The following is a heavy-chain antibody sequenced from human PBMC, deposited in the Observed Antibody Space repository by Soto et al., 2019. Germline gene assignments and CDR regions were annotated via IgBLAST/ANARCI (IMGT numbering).Heavy chain of an antibody. CDR2: IYYSGST. Sequence: SETLSLTCTVSGGSISSGDDYWSWIRQPPGKGLEWIGYIYYSGSTYYNPSLKSRVTISVDTSKNQFSLKLSSVTAADTAVYYCARVDSSGYQPFDYWGQGTLVTVS. D-gene: IGHD3-22*01. CDR1: GGSISSGDDY. CDR3: ARVDSSGYQPFDY. V-gene: IGHV4-30-4*01. J-gene: IGHJ4*02.